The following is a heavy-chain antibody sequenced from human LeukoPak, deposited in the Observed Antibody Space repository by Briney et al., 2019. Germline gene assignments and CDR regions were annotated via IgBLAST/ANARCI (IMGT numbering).Heavy chain of an antibody. CDR2: INHSGST. D-gene: IGHD3-22*01. V-gene: IGHV4-34*01. CDR3: ARGDYXDSXGXXXFQH. J-gene: IGHJ1*01. CDR1: GGSFSGYY. Sequence: SETLSLTCAVYGGSFSGYYWSWIRQPPGKGLEWIGEINHSGSTNYNPSLKSRVTISVDTSKNQLSLKLSSVTAADTAVYYCARGDYXDSXGXXXFQHWGQGTXVTVSS.